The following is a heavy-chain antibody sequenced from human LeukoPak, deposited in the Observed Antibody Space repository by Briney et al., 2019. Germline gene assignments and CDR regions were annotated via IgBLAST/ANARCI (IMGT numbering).Heavy chain of an antibody. CDR1: GFTFSSYA. CDR3: AKDWGMIAASGGGMDV. D-gene: IGHD6-13*01. CDR2: IWYDGSHK. J-gene: IGHJ6*02. Sequence: GGSLRLSCAASGFTFSSYAMHWVRQAPGKGLEWVAVIWYDGSHKYYGDSVKGRFTISRDNSKNTVYLQMNSLRPEDTAVYYCAKDWGMIAASGGGMDVWGQGTTVTVSS. V-gene: IGHV3-33*03.